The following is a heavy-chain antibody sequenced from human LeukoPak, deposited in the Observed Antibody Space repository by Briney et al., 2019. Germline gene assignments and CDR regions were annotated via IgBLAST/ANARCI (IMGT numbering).Heavy chain of an antibody. J-gene: IGHJ4*02. CDR1: GYTFTGYY. Sequence: GASVKVSCKASGYTFTGYYMHWVRQAPGQGLEWMGWINPNSGGTNYAQKFQGRVTMTRDTSISTAYMELSRLRSDDTAVYYCASAHSEDPGIAAAGNGGNDYWGQGTLVTVSS. V-gene: IGHV1-2*02. D-gene: IGHD6-13*01. CDR2: INPNSGGT. CDR3: ASAHSEDPGIAAAGNGGNDY.